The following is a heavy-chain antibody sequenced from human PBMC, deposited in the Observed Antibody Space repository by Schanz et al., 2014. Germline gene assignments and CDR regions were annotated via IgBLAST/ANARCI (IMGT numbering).Heavy chain of an antibody. D-gene: IGHD5-12*01. V-gene: IGHV3-23*01. CDR3: ASPSGYSGYGTYFDF. J-gene: IGHJ4*02. Sequence: DVQLLESGGGLVQPGGSLRLSCAASGFTFNSYAMTWVRQAPGKGLEWVSSISHSGGSKYYADSVKGRFTISRDNSRNTLYLQMNSQRTEDTAVYYCASPSGYSGYGTYFDFWGQGTLVTVSS. CDR1: GFTFNSYA. CDR2: ISHSGGSK.